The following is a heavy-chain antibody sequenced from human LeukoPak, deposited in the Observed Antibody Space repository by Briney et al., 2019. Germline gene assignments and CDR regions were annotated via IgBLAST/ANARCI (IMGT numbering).Heavy chain of an antibody. D-gene: IGHD3-10*01. Sequence: KPSETLSLTCTVSGGSISSYYWSWIRQPPGKGLEWIGYIYYSGSTNYNPSLKSRVTISVDTSKNQFSLKLSSVTAADTAVYYCARDYEGGFRWFGAFDIWGQGTMVTVSS. CDR3: ARDYEGGFRWFGAFDI. CDR2: IYYSGST. V-gene: IGHV4-59*12. J-gene: IGHJ3*02. CDR1: GGSISSYY.